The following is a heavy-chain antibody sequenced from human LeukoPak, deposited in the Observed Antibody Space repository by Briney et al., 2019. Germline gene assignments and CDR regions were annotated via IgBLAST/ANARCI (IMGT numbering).Heavy chain of an antibody. V-gene: IGHV3-30*03. CDR2: ISYDGNIR. CDR3: ARVGITIFGVGPEYFQH. J-gene: IGHJ1*01. CDR1: GFTFRAFG. Sequence: GGSLRLSCAASGFTFRAFGMHWVRQPPGKGLEWVAVISYDGNIRYYADSVKGRFTISRDNSRNTLYLQMNSLRAEDTAVYYCARVGITIFGVGPEYFQHWGQGTLVTVSS. D-gene: IGHD3-3*01.